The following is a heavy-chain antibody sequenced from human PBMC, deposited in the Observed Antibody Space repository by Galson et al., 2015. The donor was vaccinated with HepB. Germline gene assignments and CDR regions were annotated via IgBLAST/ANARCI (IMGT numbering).Heavy chain of an antibody. CDR2: ISWNSGSI. CDR1: GFTFDDYA. D-gene: IGHD5-12*01. J-gene: IGHJ5*02. CDR3: AKDISESNSGYDL. Sequence: SLRLSCAASGFTFDDYAMHWVRQAPGQGLEWVSGISWNSGSIGYADSVKGRFTISRDNAKNSLYLQMNSLRAEDTALYYCAKDISESNSGYDLWGQGTLVTVSS. V-gene: IGHV3-9*01.